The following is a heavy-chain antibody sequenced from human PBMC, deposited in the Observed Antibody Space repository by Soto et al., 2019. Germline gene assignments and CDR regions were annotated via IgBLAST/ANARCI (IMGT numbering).Heavy chain of an antibody. D-gene: IGHD3-22*01. V-gene: IGHV3-23*01. CDR2: ISGGGSI. J-gene: IGHJ3*01. CDR3: ARDSSRKIVVVLAGVFDV. Sequence: EVQLLESGGRLIQPGGSLRLACAASGFSFKDYAMSWVRQAPGKGLEWVSVISGGGSIYYSDSVKGRFTVSRDTSKNILYLQMDSLRAEESALYYCARDSSRKIVVVLAGVFDVWGQGTMVTVSS. CDR1: GFSFKDYA.